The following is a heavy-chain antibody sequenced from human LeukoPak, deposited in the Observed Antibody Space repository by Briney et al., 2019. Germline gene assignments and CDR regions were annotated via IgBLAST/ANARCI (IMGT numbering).Heavy chain of an antibody. CDR3: TRDFDP. Sequence: LTGGSLRLSCVASGLSFGYYWMDWVRQAPGKGLVWVGNIKQDGSEKYYVDSVKGRFTISRDNAKNSLYLDMNSLRVEDTAIYYCTRDFDPWGQGTLVTVSS. CDR2: IKQDGSEK. J-gene: IGHJ5*02. V-gene: IGHV3-7*01. CDR1: GLSFGYYW.